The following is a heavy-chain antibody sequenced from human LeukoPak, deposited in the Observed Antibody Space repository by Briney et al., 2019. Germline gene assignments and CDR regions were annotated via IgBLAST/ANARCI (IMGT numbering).Heavy chain of an antibody. CDR3: ARDTTAGDIDY. CDR1: GFTFSSYE. CDR2: ISSSGSTI. D-gene: IGHD6-13*01. V-gene: IGHV3-48*03. Sequence: GGSLRLSCAASGFTFSSYEMNWVRQAPGKGLEWVSYISSSGSTIYYADSVKGRFTISRDNAKNSLYLQMNSLRAEDTAVYYCARDTTAGDIDYWGQGTLVTVSS. J-gene: IGHJ4*02.